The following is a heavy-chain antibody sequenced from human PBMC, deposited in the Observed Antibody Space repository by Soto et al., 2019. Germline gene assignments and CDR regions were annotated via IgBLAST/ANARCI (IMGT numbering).Heavy chain of an antibody. CDR3: ARRDFYCRGRNCFSGDYAMDV. D-gene: IGHD2-15*01. J-gene: IGHJ6*02. V-gene: IGHV3-30*04. CDR1: GFTFSIYA. Sequence: QVQLVESGGGVVQPGSSLRLSCTASGFTFSIYAMHWVRQAPGKGLEWVSIISFDGKNIDYARSVRGRFTISRDNSQKRLYLQMDSLRTEDTAVYYCARRDFYCRGRNCFSGDYAMDVWGQGTTVTVSS. CDR2: ISFDGKNI.